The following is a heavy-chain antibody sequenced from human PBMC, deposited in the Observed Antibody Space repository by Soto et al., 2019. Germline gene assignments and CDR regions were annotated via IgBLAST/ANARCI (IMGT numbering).Heavy chain of an antibody. D-gene: IGHD3-3*01. CDR2: IYPGDFET. Sequence: PVESLKISCKGSGYSFTSYWIGWVRQMPGKGLEWMGIIYPGDFETRYSPSFQGHVTISADKSISTAYLQWSSLKASDTAIYYCARHSDTIYHYGMDVWGQGTTVTVSS. CDR1: GYSFTSYW. V-gene: IGHV5-51*01. CDR3: ARHSDTIYHYGMDV. J-gene: IGHJ6*02.